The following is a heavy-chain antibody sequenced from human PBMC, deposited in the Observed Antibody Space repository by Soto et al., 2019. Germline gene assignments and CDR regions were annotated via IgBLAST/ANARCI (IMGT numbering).Heavy chain of an antibody. D-gene: IGHD1-1*01. CDR3: ATSNDEWYYYAMDV. J-gene: IGHJ6*02. V-gene: IGHV3-73*02. CDR2: IRSNSKSYAT. CDR1: GLTFSGSA. Sequence: EVQLEESGGGLVQPGGSLKLSSAVSGLTFSGSAIHWVRQASGKGLEWVGRIRSNSKSYATAYAASVKGRFTISRDDSKNTAYLQMNSLKTEDTAVYYCATSNDEWYYYAMDVWGQGTTVTVSS.